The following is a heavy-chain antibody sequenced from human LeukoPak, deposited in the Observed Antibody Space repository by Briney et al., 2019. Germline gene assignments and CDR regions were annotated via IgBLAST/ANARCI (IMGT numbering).Heavy chain of an antibody. CDR1: GSSNSSNF. Sequence: GGSLRLSCAVSGSSNSSNFMIWVPQAPGKGLEWVSLILGETTTTYADSVEGRFTISRDNSKNTLYLQMNRLRAEDTAVYYCVRDKGLRPTERFDSWGQGTLVTVSS. V-gene: IGHV3-53*01. CDR3: VRDKGLRPTERFDS. J-gene: IGHJ4*02. CDR2: ILGETTT. D-gene: IGHD3/OR15-3a*01.